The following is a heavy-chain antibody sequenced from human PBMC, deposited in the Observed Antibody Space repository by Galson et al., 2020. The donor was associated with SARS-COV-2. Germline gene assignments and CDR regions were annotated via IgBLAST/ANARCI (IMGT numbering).Heavy chain of an antibody. CDR2: IYTGGRT. V-gene: IGHV4-4*07. CDR1: GGSISSYY. D-gene: IGHD3-9*01. Sequence: SETLSLTCTLSGGSISSYYWNWIRQPAGKGLEWIGRIYTGGRTKFNPSLKSRATMSVDTSKKQFSLKLTSVTAADTAVYFCARSLWNFDDDNWFGPWGQGILVTVSS. CDR3: ARSLWNFDDDNWFGP. J-gene: IGHJ5*02.